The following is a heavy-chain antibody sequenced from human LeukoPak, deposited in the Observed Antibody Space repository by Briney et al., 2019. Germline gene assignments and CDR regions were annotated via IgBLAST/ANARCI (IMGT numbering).Heavy chain of an antibody. J-gene: IGHJ5*02. V-gene: IGHV1-69*05. D-gene: IGHD3-22*01. CDR3: ARDGNYYYSSGYYYPNWFDP. CDR1: GGTFSSYA. Sequence: SVTVSCKASGGTFSSYAISWVRQAPGQGLEWMGGIIPIFGTANYAQKFQGRVTITTDESTSTAYMELSSLRSEDTAVYYCARDGNYYYSSGYYYPNWFDPWGQGTLVTVSS. CDR2: IIPIFGTA.